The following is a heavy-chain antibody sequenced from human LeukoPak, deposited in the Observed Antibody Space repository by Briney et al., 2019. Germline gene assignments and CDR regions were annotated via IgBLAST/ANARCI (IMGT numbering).Heavy chain of an antibody. CDR3: AKDHYPGSGSYYRAFDF. CDR1: GFTFSNYA. D-gene: IGHD3-10*01. CDR2: ISDSGGST. Sequence: GRSLRLSCAASGFTFSNYAMSWVRQAPGKGLEWVSLISDSGGSTYYADSVKGRFTISRDNSMDTLYLQMNSLGAEDTAVYYCAKDHYPGSGSYYRAFDFWGQGTMVTVSS. V-gene: IGHV3-23*01. J-gene: IGHJ3*01.